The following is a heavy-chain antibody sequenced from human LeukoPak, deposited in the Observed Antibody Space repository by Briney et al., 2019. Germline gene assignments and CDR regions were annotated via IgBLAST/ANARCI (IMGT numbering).Heavy chain of an antibody. V-gene: IGHV3-21*01. CDR1: GFSFSTYG. J-gene: IGHJ5*02. CDR3: ARDRVLEMIPQGWFDP. Sequence: GGSLRLSCAASGFSFSTYGMNWVRQAPGKGLEWVSSISSSRGYIYYADSVKGRFTISRDNTKSSLYLQMNSLGVEDTAVYYCARDRVLEMIPQGWFDPWGQGVPVTVSS. CDR2: ISSSRGYI. D-gene: IGHD3-22*01.